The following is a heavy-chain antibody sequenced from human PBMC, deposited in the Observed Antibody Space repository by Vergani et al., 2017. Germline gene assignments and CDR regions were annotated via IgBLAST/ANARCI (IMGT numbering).Heavy chain of an antibody. CDR1: GGSISSSSYY. J-gene: IGHJ6*02. CDR2: IYYSGST. D-gene: IGHD5-12*01. V-gene: IGHV4-39*01. CDR3: AASDIVATGADYYYYGMDV. Sequence: QLQLQESGPGLEKPSETLSLTCTVSGGSISSSSYYWGWIRQPPGKGLEWIGSIYYSGSTYYNPSLKSRVTISVDTSKNQFSLKLSSVTAADTAVYYCAASDIVATGADYYYYGMDVWGQGTTVTVSS.